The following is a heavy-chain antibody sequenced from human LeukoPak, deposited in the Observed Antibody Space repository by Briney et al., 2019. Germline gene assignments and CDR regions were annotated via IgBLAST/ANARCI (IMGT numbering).Heavy chain of an antibody. Sequence: SETLSLTCSVSGASISGYYWSWIRQPPGKGLEWIGYIYSSGSTTYNPSLESRVTMSVDTSENHISLKVRSVTAADTALYYCARAHTSSWYMDYWGQGTPVTVSS. V-gene: IGHV4-59*01. CDR3: ARAHTSSWYMDY. D-gene: IGHD6-13*01. CDR1: GASISGYY. CDR2: IYSSGST. J-gene: IGHJ4*02.